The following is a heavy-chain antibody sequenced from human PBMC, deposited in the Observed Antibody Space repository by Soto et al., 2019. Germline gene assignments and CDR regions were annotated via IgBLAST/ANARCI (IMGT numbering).Heavy chain of an antibody. Sequence: QVQLVQSGAEVKKPGSSVKVSCKASGGAFSDYAFSWVRQAPGQGLEWLGGIMPIFRAPDYAQKFQGRVTITADESTRQASMEMTSLRSDDTAVYYYASWWEGPDIGNSDYGVDVWGRGTTVTV. J-gene: IGHJ6*02. V-gene: IGHV1-69*12. CDR2: IMPIFRAP. CDR1: GGAFSDYA. D-gene: IGHD1-26*01. CDR3: ASWWEGPDIGNSDYGVDV.